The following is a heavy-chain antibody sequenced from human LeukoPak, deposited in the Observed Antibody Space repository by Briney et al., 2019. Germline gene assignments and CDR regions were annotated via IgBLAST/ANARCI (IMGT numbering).Heavy chain of an antibody. CDR3: VKEFHGDYVSSFDY. Sequence: GGSLRLSCSASGFTFSSYAMHWVRQAPGKGLEYVSAISSNGGSTYYADSVKGRFTISRDNSKNTLYLQMSSLRAEDTAVYYCVKEFHGDYVSSFDYWGQGTLVTVSS. CDR1: GFTFSSYA. V-gene: IGHV3-64D*06. J-gene: IGHJ4*02. D-gene: IGHD4-17*01. CDR2: ISSNGGST.